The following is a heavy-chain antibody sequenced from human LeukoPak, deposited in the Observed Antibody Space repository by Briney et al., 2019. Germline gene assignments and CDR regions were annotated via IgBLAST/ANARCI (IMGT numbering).Heavy chain of an antibody. D-gene: IGHD6-19*01. Sequence: SVKVSCKASGGTXSSYAISWVRQAPGQGLEWMGGIIPIFGTANYAQKFQGRVTITADESTSTAYMELSSLRSEDTAVYYCARVLVAGTEGFDTWGQGTLVTVSS. V-gene: IGHV1-69*01. CDR2: IIPIFGTA. CDR1: GGTXSSYA. J-gene: IGHJ4*02. CDR3: ARVLVAGTEGFDT.